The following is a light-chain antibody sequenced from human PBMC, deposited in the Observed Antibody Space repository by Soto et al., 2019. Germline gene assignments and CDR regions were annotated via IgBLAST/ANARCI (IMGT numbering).Light chain of an antibody. CDR3: QQYSQWPIT. V-gene: IGKV3-15*01. CDR1: QRVINN. Sequence: EIVLTQSPGILSLSPGERATLSCGASQRVINNQLAWYRQKPGQAPRLLIYGASIRAPGVPARFSGSGSGTEFTLSITSLQSEDFAVYSCQQYSQWPITFGQGTRLEIK. J-gene: IGKJ5*01. CDR2: GAS.